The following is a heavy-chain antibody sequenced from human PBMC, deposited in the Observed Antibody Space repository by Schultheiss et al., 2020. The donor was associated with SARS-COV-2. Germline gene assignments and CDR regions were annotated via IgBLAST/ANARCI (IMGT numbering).Heavy chain of an antibody. CDR3: ARQGLGYSFDY. D-gene: IGHD2-21*01. V-gene: IGHV4-4*02. J-gene: IGHJ4*02. CDR2: IYHSGST. Sequence: SETLSLTCAVSGGSISSSNWWSWVRQPPGKGLEWIGEIYHSGSTYYNPSLKSRVTISVDTSKNQFSLKLSSVTAADTAVYYCARQGLGYSFDYWGQGTLVTVSS. CDR1: GGSISSSNW.